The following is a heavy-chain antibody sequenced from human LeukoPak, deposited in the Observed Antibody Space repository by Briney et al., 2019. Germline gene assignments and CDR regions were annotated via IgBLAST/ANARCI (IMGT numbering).Heavy chain of an antibody. CDR3: ARDILYYDSSGPPGAFDI. D-gene: IGHD3-22*01. J-gene: IGHJ3*02. V-gene: IGHV4-4*07. CDR2: IYTSGST. CDR1: GGSISSYY. Sequence: SETLSLTCTVSGGSISSYYWSWIRQPAGKGLEWIGRIYTSGSTNYNPSLKSRVTMSVDTPKNQFSLKLSSVTAADTAVYYCARDILYYDSSGPPGAFDIWGQGTMVTVSS.